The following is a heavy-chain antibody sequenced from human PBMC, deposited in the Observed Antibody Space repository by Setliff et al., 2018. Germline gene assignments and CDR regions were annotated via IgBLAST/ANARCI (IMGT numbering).Heavy chain of an antibody. CDR3: ARGSFPYDNSGFDY. J-gene: IGHJ4*02. V-gene: IGHV4-4*07. CDR1: VDSISSYF. Sequence: PSETLSLTCSVSVDSISSYFWTWIRQPAGKGLEWIGRFYISGTTTYNPSLKSRVTMSADTSKNQFSLKLSSVTAADTAVYYCARGSFPYDNSGFDYWGQGTLVTVSS. CDR2: FYISGTT. D-gene: IGHD3-22*01.